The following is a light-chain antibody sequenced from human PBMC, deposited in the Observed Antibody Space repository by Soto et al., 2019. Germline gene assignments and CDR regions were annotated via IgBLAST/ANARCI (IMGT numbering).Light chain of an antibody. J-gene: IGKJ1*01. V-gene: IGKV4-1*01. CDR2: WAS. CDR1: QSVLYSSNNKNY. CDR3: QQYYSTPRT. Sequence: DIVMTQSPDSLSVSLGERATINCKSSQSVLYSSNNKNYLAWYQQKRGQPPKHIIYWASTRESGVPDRFSGRGSGTDFTLTISSLQAEDVAVYYCQQYYSTPRTFGQGNKVEIK.